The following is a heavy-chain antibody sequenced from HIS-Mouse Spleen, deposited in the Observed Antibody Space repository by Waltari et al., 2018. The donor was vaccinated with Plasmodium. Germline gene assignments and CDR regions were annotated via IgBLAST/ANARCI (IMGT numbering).Heavy chain of an antibody. V-gene: IGHV3-7*01. CDR2: IKKDGSEK. CDR1: GFTFSSFW. Sequence: EVQLVESGGGLVQPGGSLRLSCAASGFTFSSFWMSWVGQAPGKGVEWVANIKKDGSEKYYLDSVKGRFTISRDNAKNSLYLQMNSLRAEDTAVYYCASSWYWYFDLWGRGTLVTVSS. J-gene: IGHJ2*01. D-gene: IGHD6-13*01. CDR3: ASSWYWYFDL.